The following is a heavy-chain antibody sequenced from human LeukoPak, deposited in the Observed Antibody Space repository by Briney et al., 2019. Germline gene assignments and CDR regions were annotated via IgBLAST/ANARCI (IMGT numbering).Heavy chain of an antibody. D-gene: IGHD3-3*01. J-gene: IGHJ4*02. V-gene: IGHV1-46*01. CDR3: ARDPDPTNDFWSGSSDY. CDR2: INPSGGST. Sequence: GASVKVSCKASGYTFTSYYMHWVRQAPGQGLEWMGIINPSGGSTSYAQKFQGRVTMTRDTSTSTVYMELSSLRSEDTAVYYCARDPDPTNDFWSGSSDYWGQGTLVTVSS. CDR1: GYTFTSYY.